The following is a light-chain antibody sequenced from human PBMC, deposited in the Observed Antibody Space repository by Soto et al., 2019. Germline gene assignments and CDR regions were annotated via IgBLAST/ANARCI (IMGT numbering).Light chain of an antibody. Sequence: QSVLTQPASVSGSPGQSIAISCTGTSSDVGGYDQVSRYQQHPGKAPKLMIYAVTTRPSGVSNRFSGSKSGNTASLTISGLQAEDEADYYCSSYTGSGTFFGGGTKLTVL. J-gene: IGLJ2*01. CDR2: AVT. V-gene: IGLV2-14*01. CDR1: SSDVGGYDQ. CDR3: SSYTGSGTF.